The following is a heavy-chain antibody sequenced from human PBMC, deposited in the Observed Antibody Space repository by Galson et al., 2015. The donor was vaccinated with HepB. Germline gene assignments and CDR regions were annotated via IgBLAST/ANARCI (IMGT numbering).Heavy chain of an antibody. V-gene: IGHV4-59*01. CDR2: IYYSGST. J-gene: IGHJ4*02. CDR3: ARVQGLHAMIDY. D-gene: IGHD2-2*01. CDR1: GGSISSYY. Sequence: SETLSLTCTVSGGSISSYYWSWIRQPPGKGLEWIGYIYYSGSTNYNPSLKSRVTISVDTSKNQFSLKLSSATAADTAVYYCARVQGLHAMIDYWGQGTLVTVSS.